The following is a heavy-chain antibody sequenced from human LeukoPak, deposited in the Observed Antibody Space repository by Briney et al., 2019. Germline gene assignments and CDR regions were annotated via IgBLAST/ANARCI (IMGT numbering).Heavy chain of an antibody. CDR1: GASFSDYY. CDR3: ARIRHSSGWAFDY. CDR2: INHRGST. Sequence: SETLSLTCGVYGASFSDYYWSWIRQPPGKGLEWIGEINHRGSTNYNPSLESRVTISVDTSKKQFSLKVNSVTVADVAVYYCARIRHSSGWAFDYWGHGTLVTVSS. D-gene: IGHD6-19*01. V-gene: IGHV4-34*01. J-gene: IGHJ4*01.